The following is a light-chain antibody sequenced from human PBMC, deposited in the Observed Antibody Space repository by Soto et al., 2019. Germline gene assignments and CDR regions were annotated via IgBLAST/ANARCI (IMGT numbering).Light chain of an antibody. Sequence: DIQMTQSPSTLSASVGDRFTITCRASQSICTWLAWYQQKPGKAPKLLIYKASSLESGVSSRFSGSGSGTEFTLTISSLQPDDFATYYCQQYNTYPPTFGGGTTVEIK. CDR1: QSICTW. CDR3: QQYNTYPPT. J-gene: IGKJ4*01. V-gene: IGKV1-5*03. CDR2: KAS.